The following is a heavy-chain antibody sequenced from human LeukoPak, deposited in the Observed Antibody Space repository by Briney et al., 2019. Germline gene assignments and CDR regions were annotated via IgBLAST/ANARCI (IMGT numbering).Heavy chain of an antibody. CDR1: RGTFSSYA. V-gene: IGHV1-69*04. Sequence: ASVKVSCKASRGTFSSYAISWVRQAPGQGLEWMGRIIPILGIANYAQKFQGRVTITADKSTSTAYMELSSLRSEDTAVYYCARDRAEYYYDSSGYYHFDYWGQGTLVTVSS. J-gene: IGHJ4*02. D-gene: IGHD3-22*01. CDR3: ARDRAEYYYDSSGYYHFDY. CDR2: IIPILGIA.